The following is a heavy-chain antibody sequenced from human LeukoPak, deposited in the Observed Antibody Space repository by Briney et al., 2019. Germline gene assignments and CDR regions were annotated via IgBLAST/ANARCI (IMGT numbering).Heavy chain of an antibody. Sequence: SETLSLTCTVSGGSISSFYWSWIRQPPGKGLEWIGYIHYSGSTNYNTSLKSRVTISVDTSKNQFSLKLSSVTAADTAVFYCARDEGRGAFEIWGQGTMVTVSS. J-gene: IGHJ3*02. CDR3: ARDEGRGAFEI. CDR2: IHYSGST. CDR1: GGSISSFY. V-gene: IGHV4-59*01.